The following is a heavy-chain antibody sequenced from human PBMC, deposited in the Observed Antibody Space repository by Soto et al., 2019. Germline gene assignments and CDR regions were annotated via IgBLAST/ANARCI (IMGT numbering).Heavy chain of an antibody. D-gene: IGHD4-4*01. J-gene: IGHJ6*02. CDR2: ISGSGIST. CDR1: GFPFSTYP. V-gene: IGHV3-23*01. Sequence: GGSLSLCCAASGFPFSTYPMNWVRQVPGKGLEWVSGISGSGISTFYADSVKGRFTISRDNSKNTVYLQMNRLRAEDTALYYCVKLPVTTASYYYFGMDVWGQGTTVTVSS. CDR3: VKLPVTTASYYYFGMDV.